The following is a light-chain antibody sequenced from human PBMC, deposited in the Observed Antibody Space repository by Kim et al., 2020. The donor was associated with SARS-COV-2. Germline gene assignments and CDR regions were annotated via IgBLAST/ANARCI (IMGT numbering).Light chain of an antibody. CDR3: NSRDSNDNVV. Sequence: SSELTQDPAVSVALGQTVGITCQGDSLRGYYATWYQQKPGQAPILVIYGKNNRPSGIPDRFSGSSSGNTASLTITGTQAGDEADYYCNSRDSNDNVVFGG. J-gene: IGLJ2*01. V-gene: IGLV3-19*01. CDR1: SLRGYY. CDR2: GKN.